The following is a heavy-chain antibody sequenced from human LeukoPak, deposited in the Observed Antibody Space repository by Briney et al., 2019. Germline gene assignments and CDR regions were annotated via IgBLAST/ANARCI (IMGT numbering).Heavy chain of an antibody. Sequence: GGTLRLSCAASGFTFSSYSMNWVRQAPGKGLEWVSYISSSSSTIYYADSVKGRFTISRDNAKNSLYLQMKSLRDEDTAVYYCARDRYDILTGYFSYYYCMDVWGQGTTVTVSS. D-gene: IGHD3-9*01. CDR2: ISSSSSTI. J-gene: IGHJ6*02. CDR1: GFTFSSYS. V-gene: IGHV3-48*02. CDR3: ARDRYDILTGYFSYYYCMDV.